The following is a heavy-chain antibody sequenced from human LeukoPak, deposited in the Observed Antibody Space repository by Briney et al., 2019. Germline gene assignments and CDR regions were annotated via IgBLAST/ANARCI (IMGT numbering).Heavy chain of an antibody. CDR1: GYTFTSYY. Sequence: ASVKVSRKASGYTFTSYYMHWVRQAPGQGLEWMGIINPSGGSTSYAQKFQGRVTMTRDTSTSTVYMELSSLRSEDTAVYYCARAAYCGGDCYSDAFDIWGQGTMVTVSS. CDR3: ARAAYCGGDCYSDAFDI. J-gene: IGHJ3*02. D-gene: IGHD2-21*02. V-gene: IGHV1-46*01. CDR2: INPSGGST.